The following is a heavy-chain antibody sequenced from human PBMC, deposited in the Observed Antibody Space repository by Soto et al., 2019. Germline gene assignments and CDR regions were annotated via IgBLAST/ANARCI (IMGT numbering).Heavy chain of an antibody. CDR3: ARGRGYSYGYSFDY. Sequence: QVQLVESGGGVVQPGRSLRLSCAASGFTFSSYGMHWVRQAPGKGLEWVAVIWYDGSNKYYADSVKGRFTISRDNSKNTLYLQMNSLRAEDTAVYYCARGRGYSYGYSFDYWGQGTLVTVSS. D-gene: IGHD5-18*01. CDR1: GFTFSSYG. V-gene: IGHV3-33*01. J-gene: IGHJ4*02. CDR2: IWYDGSNK.